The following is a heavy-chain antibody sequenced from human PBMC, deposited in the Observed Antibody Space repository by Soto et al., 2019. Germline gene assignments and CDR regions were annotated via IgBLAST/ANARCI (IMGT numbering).Heavy chain of an antibody. J-gene: IGHJ4*02. V-gene: IGHV4-59*01. Sequence: PSETLSLTCTVSGGSISSYYWSWIRQPPGKGLEWIGYIYYSGSTNYNPSLKSRVTISVDTSKNQFSLKLSSVTAADTAVYYCVRGRILRLRFGDFDSWGQGTLVTVSS. CDR2: IYYSGST. CDR1: GGSISSYY. CDR3: VRGRILRLRFGDFDS. D-gene: IGHD5-12*01.